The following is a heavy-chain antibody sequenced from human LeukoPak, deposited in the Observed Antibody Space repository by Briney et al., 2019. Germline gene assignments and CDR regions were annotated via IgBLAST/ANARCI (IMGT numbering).Heavy chain of an antibody. CDR2: MNHSGST. D-gene: IGHD2-2*01. Sequence: SDTLSLTCAVYGGSFSGYYWSWTPQPPGKGLEWSGEMNHSGSTNYNPALKSRVTISVDTSKNQFSLKLSSVTAADTAVYYCARSSLGYCSSTSCYGGYYFDYWGQGTLVTVSS. V-gene: IGHV4-34*01. CDR1: GGSFSGYY. J-gene: IGHJ4*02. CDR3: ARSSLGYCSSTSCYGGYYFDY.